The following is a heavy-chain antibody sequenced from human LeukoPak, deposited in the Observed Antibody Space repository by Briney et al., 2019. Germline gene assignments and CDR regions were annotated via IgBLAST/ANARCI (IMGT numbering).Heavy chain of an antibody. CDR1: GGAISSSSYY. CDR3: AREYYDGSNYYSLFDY. Sequence: PSETLSLTCTVSGGAISSSSYYWGWIRQPPGKGLEWIGSIYYSGSTYYNPSLKSRVTISVDTSKNKFSLKLSSVTAADTAVYYCAREYYDGSNYYSLFDYWGQGILVTVSS. CDR2: IYYSGST. D-gene: IGHD3-22*01. J-gene: IGHJ4*02. V-gene: IGHV4-39*07.